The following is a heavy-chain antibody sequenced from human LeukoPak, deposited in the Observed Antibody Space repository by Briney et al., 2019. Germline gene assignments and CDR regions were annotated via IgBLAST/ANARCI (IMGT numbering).Heavy chain of an antibody. D-gene: IGHD5-18*01. CDR2: ISSSSSTI. V-gene: IGHV3-48*04. CDR1: GFTFSNYN. CDR3: ARSPDGFSYGYLY. Sequence: GGSLRLSCAASGFTFSNYNINWVRQAPGKGLEWVSYISSSSSTIYYADSVKGRFTISRDNAKNSLYLQMNSLRAEDTAVYYCARSPDGFSYGYLYWGQGTLVTVSS. J-gene: IGHJ4*02.